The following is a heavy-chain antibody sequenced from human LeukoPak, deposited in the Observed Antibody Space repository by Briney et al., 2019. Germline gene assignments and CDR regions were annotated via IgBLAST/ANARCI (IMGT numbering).Heavy chain of an antibody. CDR2: IYYSGST. V-gene: IGHV4-59*01. CDR3: ARGPPALLRYFDWLLEN. Sequence: SETLSLTCTVSGGSISSYYWSWIRQPPGKGLEWIGYIYYSGSTNYNPSLKSRVTISVDTSKNQFSLKLSSVTAADTAVYYCARGPPALLRYFDWLLENWGQGTLVTVSS. J-gene: IGHJ4*02. D-gene: IGHD3-9*01. CDR1: GGSISSYY.